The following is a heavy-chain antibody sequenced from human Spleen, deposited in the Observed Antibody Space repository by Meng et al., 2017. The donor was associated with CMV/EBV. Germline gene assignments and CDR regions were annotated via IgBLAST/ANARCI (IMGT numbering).Heavy chain of an antibody. CDR1: GYSFTSYG. CDR3: ATDRCSGGSCYYNYYAMDV. J-gene: IGHJ6*02. Sequence: ASVKVSCKGSGYSFTSYGISWVRQAPGQGLEWMGWISAYNGNTNYAQKLQGRVTITADKSTSTAYMELSSLRSEDTAVYYCATDRCSGGSCYYNYYAMDVWGQGTTVTVSS. D-gene: IGHD2-15*01. V-gene: IGHV1-18*01. CDR2: ISAYNGNT.